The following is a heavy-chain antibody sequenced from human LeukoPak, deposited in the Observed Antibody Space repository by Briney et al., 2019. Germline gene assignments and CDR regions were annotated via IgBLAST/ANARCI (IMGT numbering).Heavy chain of an antibody. CDR1: GASVTNHY. D-gene: IGHD5-12*01. CDR3: AISYSGYVLHS. Sequence: SETLSLTCTVSGASVTNHYCTWIRQPPGERLEWIGYAYYSGSTKYHPSLKSRVTISVDSSKNQFSLRLSSVTAAVTAVDYCAISYSGYVLHSWGQGTLVIVSS. CDR2: AYYSGST. V-gene: IGHV4-59*02. J-gene: IGHJ4*02.